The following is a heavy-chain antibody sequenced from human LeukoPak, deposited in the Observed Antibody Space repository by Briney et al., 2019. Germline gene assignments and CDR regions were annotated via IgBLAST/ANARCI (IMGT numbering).Heavy chain of an antibody. D-gene: IGHD4-23*01. V-gene: IGHV1-18*01. CDR1: GYTFTSYG. CDR2: ISAYDGNT. Sequence: GASVKVSCKASGYTFTSYGISWVRQAPGQGLEWMGWISAYDGNTNYAQKLQGRVTMPTDTSTSTAYMELRSLRSDDTAVYYCARVSHGGNWFDPWGQGTLVTVSS. J-gene: IGHJ5*02. CDR3: ARVSHGGNWFDP.